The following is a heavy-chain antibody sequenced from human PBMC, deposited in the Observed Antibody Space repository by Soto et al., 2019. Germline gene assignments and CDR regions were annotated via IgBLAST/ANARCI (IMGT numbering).Heavy chain of an antibody. Sequence: PGGSLRLSCAASGFTFSSYAMSWVRQAPGKGLEWVSAISGSGGSAYYADSVKGRFTISRDNSKNTLYLQMNSLRAEDTAVYYCAKDGQDCSSTSCYYCYMDVWGKGTTVTVSS. CDR1: GFTFSSYA. CDR2: ISGSGGSA. V-gene: IGHV3-23*01. J-gene: IGHJ6*03. D-gene: IGHD2-2*01. CDR3: AKDGQDCSSTSCYYCYMDV.